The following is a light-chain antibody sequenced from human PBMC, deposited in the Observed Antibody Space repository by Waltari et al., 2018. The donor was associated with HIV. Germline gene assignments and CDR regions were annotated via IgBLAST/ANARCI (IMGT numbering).Light chain of an antibody. J-gene: IGLJ1*01. V-gene: IGLV2-14*03. CDR1: SSDVGGYNY. CDR3: SSYTSSSTHV. Sequence: QSALTQPASVSASPGQSITISCTGTSSDVGGYNYFPWYRQHPGEAPKVIIYEVNRRPSGVSNRFTASKSGNTASLAISGLQPEDEADYFCSSYTSSSTHVFGPGTKVTVL. CDR2: EVN.